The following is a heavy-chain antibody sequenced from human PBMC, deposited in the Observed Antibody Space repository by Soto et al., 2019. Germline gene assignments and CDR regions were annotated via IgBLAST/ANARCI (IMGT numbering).Heavy chain of an antibody. V-gene: IGHV3-30-3*01. Sequence: GGSLRLCCAASGFSFSISPMHWVRQAPGKGPEWVALISYDGTNKFYADSVKGRFTISRDNSKSTLYLHVDSLRPEDAAVYYCARDPKTTGGQHWAFNYFDSWGQGTLVTVSS. J-gene: IGHJ4*02. CDR1: GFSFSISP. CDR3: ARDPKTTGGQHWAFNYFDS. D-gene: IGHD2-8*02. CDR2: ISYDGTNK.